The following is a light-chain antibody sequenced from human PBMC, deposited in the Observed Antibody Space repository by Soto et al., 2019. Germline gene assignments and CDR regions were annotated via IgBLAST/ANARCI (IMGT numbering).Light chain of an antibody. V-gene: IGKV3-20*01. CDR1: QSVSSSY. CDR2: GVS. CDR3: QQYCSSPLT. J-gene: IGKJ1*01. Sequence: EIVLTQSPGTLSLSPGERATLSFTASQSVSSSYLAWYQQKPGQAPRLLIYGVSTRATGIPDRFSGSGSATDFTLTISRLEPEDSAVYYCQQYCSSPLTFGQGTKVEIK.